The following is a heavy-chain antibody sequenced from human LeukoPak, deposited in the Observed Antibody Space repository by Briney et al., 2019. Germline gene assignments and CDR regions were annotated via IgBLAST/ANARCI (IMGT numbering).Heavy chain of an antibody. CDR1: GFTFSSYA. CDR3: AKDMTATTSIAAAGDFDY. V-gene: IGHV3-23*01. CDR2: ISGSGGST. J-gene: IGHJ4*02. D-gene: IGHD6-13*01. Sequence: PGGSLRLSCAASGFTFSSYAMSWVRQAPGKGLEWVSSISGSGGSTYYADSVKGRLTISRDNSKNTLYLQMNSLRAEDTAVYYCAKDMTATTSIAAAGDFDYWGQGTLVTVSS.